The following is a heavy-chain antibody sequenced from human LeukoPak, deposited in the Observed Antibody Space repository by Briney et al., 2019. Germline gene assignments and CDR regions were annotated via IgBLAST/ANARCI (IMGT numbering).Heavy chain of an antibody. CDR3: ATKQWLAPPPDS. V-gene: IGHV3-74*01. D-gene: IGHD6-19*01. Sequence: GGSLRLSCAASGFTCSKYWMLWVRQAPGKGLESVSRINTDGPVTTYADSVQRRFTVSRDHADNTMFLQMNSVRDEDTAVYYCATKQWLAPPPDSWGQGTPVTVSS. CDR2: INTDGPVT. J-gene: IGHJ4*02. CDR1: GFTCSKYW.